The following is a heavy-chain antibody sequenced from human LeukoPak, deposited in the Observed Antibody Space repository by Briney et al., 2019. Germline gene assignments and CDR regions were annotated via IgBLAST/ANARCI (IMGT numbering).Heavy chain of an antibody. CDR3: ASIGRGYS. CDR1: GGSISSYY. CDR2: INHSGST. Sequence: SETLSLTCTVSGGSISSYYWSWIRQPPGKGLEWIGEINHSGSTNYNPSLKSRVTISVDTSKNQFSLKLSSVTAADTAVYYCASIGRGYSWGQGTLVTVSS. D-gene: IGHD5-18*01. J-gene: IGHJ4*02. V-gene: IGHV4-34*01.